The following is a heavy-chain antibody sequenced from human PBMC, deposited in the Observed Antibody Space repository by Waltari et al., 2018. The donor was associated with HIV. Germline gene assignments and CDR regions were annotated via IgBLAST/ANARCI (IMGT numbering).Heavy chain of an antibody. V-gene: IGHV4-39*01. CDR2: IYYSGST. CDR1: GGSISSSSYY. CDR3: ARLSSGWTRGSLYYFDY. Sequence: QLQLQESGPGLVKPSETLSLTCTVSGGSISSSSYYWGWIRQPPGKGLEWIGSIYYSGSTYYNPSLKSRVTISVDTSKNQFSLKLSSVTAADTAVYYCARLSSGWTRGSLYYFDYWGQGTLVTVSS. D-gene: IGHD6-19*01. J-gene: IGHJ4*02.